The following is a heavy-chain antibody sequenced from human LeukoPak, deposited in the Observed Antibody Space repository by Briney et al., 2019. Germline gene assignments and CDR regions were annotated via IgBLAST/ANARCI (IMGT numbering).Heavy chain of an antibody. CDR1: GGSISSGSYS. CDR3: ARGEYYYGSGNYGGYYYYMDV. J-gene: IGHJ6*03. Sequence: SETLSLTCSVSGGSISSGSYSSSWIRQPAGKGLEWIGRIYTRGNTNYHPSLKSRVTISVDTSKNQFSLKLSSVTAADTAVYYCARGEYYYGSGNYGGYYYYMDVWGKGTTVTVSS. CDR2: IYTRGNT. D-gene: IGHD3-10*01. V-gene: IGHV4-61*02.